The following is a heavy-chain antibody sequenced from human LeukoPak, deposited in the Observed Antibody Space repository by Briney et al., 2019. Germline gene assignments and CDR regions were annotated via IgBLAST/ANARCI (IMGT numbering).Heavy chain of an antibody. CDR1: GGTFISYA. CDR2: IIHIFGRA. V-gene: IGHV1-69*05. CDR3: ASRYSSSWGTDLPDYYYIDV. J-gene: IGHJ6*03. Sequence: SVKVSCKASGGTFISYAISWVRQAPGQGREGMGGIIHIFGRANYAQKFQGRVTITTDESMSTAYMELSSLRSEDTAVYYCASRYSSSWGTDLPDYYYIDVWGKGTTVTVSS. D-gene: IGHD6-13*01.